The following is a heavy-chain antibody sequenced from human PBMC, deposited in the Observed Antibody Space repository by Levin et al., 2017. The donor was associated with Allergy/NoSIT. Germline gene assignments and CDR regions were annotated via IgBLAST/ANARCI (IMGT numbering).Heavy chain of an antibody. CDR1: GFTVSSNY. J-gene: IGHJ3*02. D-gene: IGHD6-19*01. V-gene: IGHV3-66*01. Sequence: GESLKISCAASGFTVSSNYMSWVRQAPGKGLEWVSVIYSGGSTYYADSVKGRFTISRDNSKNTLYLQMNSLRAEDTAVYYCARVLDPGYSSGWYADAFDIWGQGTMVTVSS. CDR2: IYSGGST. CDR3: ARVLDPGYSSGWYADAFDI.